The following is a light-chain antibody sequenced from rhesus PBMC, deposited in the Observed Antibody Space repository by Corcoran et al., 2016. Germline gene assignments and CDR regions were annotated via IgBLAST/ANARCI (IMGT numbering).Light chain of an antibody. CDR1: QGINNY. CDR3: QQYNNSPYS. J-gene: IGKJ2*01. CDR2: SAY. V-gene: IGKV1-66*01. Sequence: DIQMTQSPSSLSASVGDRVTITCRASQGINNYLSWYQQKPGEAPKPLIDSAYSLETGCPSRFSGSRSGPVYTLTISSLPPEDIATYCCQQYNNSPYSFGQGTKVELK.